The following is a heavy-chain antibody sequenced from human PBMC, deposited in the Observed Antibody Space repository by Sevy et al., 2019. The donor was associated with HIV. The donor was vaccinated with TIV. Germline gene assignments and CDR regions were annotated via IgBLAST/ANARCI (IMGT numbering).Heavy chain of an antibody. V-gene: IGHV3-30*02. CDR2: ISYDRSDK. Sequence: GGSLRLSCAASGFTFSNHAMHWVRQAPGKGLEWVAYISYDRSDKNYGDSVKDRFTISRDNSKNTVYLQMNSLRAEDTAMYYCARVFSSYYFDYWGQGTLVTVSS. CDR1: GFTFSNHA. J-gene: IGHJ4*02. CDR3: ARVFSSYYFDY.